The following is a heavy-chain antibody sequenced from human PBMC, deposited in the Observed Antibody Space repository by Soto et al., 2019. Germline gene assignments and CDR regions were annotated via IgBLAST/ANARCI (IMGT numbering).Heavy chain of an antibody. D-gene: IGHD3-3*01. CDR1: GFTFSSYG. J-gene: IGHJ6*02. CDR2: IWYDGSNK. V-gene: IGHV3-33*01. Sequence: GGSLRLSCAASGFTFSSYGMHWVRQAPGKGLEWVAVIWYDGSNKYYADSVKGRFTISRDNSKNTLYLQMNSLRAEDTAVYYCARTYYDFWSGYYTAYYYGMDGWGQGTTVTV. CDR3: ARTYYDFWSGYYTAYYYGMDG.